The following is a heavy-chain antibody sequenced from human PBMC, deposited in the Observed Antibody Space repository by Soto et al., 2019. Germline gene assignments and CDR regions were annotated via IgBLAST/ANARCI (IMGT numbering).Heavy chain of an antibody. CDR1: GYTFTSYG. J-gene: IGHJ5*02. D-gene: IGHD1-26*01. CDR3: ARGEPWYLRRPSSNWFDP. Sequence: ASLKGSCKASGYTFTSYGISWVRQDPGQGLEWMGMINPSDGNTSYAQKFQGRVTMTRDTSTSTVYMELSSLRSEDTAVYYCARGEPWYLRRPSSNWFDPWGQGTLVTVSS. V-gene: IGHV1-46*01. CDR2: INPSDGNT.